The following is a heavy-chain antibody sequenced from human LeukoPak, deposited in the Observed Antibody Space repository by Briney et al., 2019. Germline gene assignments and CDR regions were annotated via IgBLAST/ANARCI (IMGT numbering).Heavy chain of an antibody. Sequence: GGSLRLSCAASGFTFSSYAMSWVRQATGKGLEWVSAISVGGTKTHYADSVRGRFTISRDDSKKTLYLQMSSLRAEDTAVYYCAKALVVPADPDAFDIWGQGTMVTVSS. CDR3: AKALVVPADPDAFDI. CDR1: GFTFSSYA. CDR2: ISVGGTKT. J-gene: IGHJ3*02. D-gene: IGHD2-2*01. V-gene: IGHV3-23*01.